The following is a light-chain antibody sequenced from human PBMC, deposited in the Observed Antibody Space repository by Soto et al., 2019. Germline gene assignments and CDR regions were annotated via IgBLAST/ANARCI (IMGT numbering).Light chain of an antibody. Sequence: EIVVTQSPAILSVSPGERVTLSCGASQNVVTNLAWYQQRLGQAPRLLIYGASARATGVPARFSGSGSGTEFFLTISSLQSEDFAVYYCQHYNNWLGTFGGGTKVEIK. V-gene: IGKV3-15*01. CDR1: QNVVTN. CDR3: QHYNNWLGT. CDR2: GAS. J-gene: IGKJ4*01.